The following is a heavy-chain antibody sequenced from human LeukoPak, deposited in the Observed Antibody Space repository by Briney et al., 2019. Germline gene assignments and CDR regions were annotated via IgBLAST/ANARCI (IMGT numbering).Heavy chain of an antibody. J-gene: IGHJ4*02. CDR1: GGSISSYY. Sequence: KPSETLSLTCTVSGGSISSYYWGWIRQPPGKGLEWIGSIYYSGSTYYNPSLKSRVTISVDTSKNQFSLKLSSVTAADTAVYYCARTIVVVPAATRVFDYWGQGTLVTVSS. D-gene: IGHD2-2*01. CDR2: IYYSGST. V-gene: IGHV4-39*01. CDR3: ARTIVVVPAATRVFDY.